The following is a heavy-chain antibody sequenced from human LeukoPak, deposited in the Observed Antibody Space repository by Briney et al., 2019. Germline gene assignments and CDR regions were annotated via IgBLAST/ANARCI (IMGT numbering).Heavy chain of an antibody. CDR1: GFTFSSYA. CDR2: ISYDGSNK. Sequence: QSGGSLRLSCAASGFTFSSYAMHWVRQAPGKGLEWVAVISYDGSNKYYADSVKGRFTISRDNSKNTLYLQMNSLRAEDTAVYYCARDQLTTVTTIPDYWGQGTLVTVSS. V-gene: IGHV3-30-3*01. CDR3: ARDQLTTVTTIPDY. J-gene: IGHJ4*02. D-gene: IGHD4-17*01.